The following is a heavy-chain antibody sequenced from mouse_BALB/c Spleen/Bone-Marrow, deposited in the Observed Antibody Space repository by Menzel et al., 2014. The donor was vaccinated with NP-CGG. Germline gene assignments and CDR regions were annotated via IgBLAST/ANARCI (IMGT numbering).Heavy chain of an antibody. J-gene: IGHJ4*01. CDR1: GFTFSRYA. Sequence: EVMLMEFGGAFVKSGGYLKLSCATSGFTFSRYALSWVRQIPEKRLGWVTTISSGGTYFYYPDRVKGRFTISRDNAKNTLYLQKSSLRSEETAMYYCARKLEDGNYDAMDQWGQETAVNAST. CDR3: ARKLEDGNYDAMDQ. V-gene: IGHV5-9-1*01. CDR2: ISSGGTYF. D-gene: IGHD2-1*01.